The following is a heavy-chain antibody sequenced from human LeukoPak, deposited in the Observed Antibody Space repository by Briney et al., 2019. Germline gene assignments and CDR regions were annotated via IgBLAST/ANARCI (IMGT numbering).Heavy chain of an antibody. D-gene: IGHD3-10*01. Sequence: SETLSLTCTVSGYSISSGSYYWSWIRQPAGKGLEWIGRIYTSGSTNYNPSLKSRVTISVDTSKNQFSLKLSSVTAADTAVYYCARDRELGYWGQGTLVTVSS. CDR3: ARDRELGY. CDR2: IYTSGST. V-gene: IGHV4-61*02. J-gene: IGHJ4*02. CDR1: GYSISSGSYY.